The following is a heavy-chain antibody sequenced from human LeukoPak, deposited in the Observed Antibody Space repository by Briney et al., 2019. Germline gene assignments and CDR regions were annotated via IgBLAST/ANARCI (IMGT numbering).Heavy chain of an antibody. D-gene: IGHD3-10*01. CDR3: ARGSQESDN. CDR2: ISPYNGST. Sequence: ASVKVSCKASGYTFTSYGFSWVRQAPGQGLEWMGWISPYNGSTNYVQNLQGRVTMTTDASTSTAYMELRSLRSDDTAVYYCARGSQESDNWGQGTLVTVSS. J-gene: IGHJ4*02. V-gene: IGHV1-18*01. CDR1: GYTFTSYG.